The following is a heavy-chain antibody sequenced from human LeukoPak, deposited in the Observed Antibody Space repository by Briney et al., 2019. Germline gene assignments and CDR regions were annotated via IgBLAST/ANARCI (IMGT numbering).Heavy chain of an antibody. J-gene: IGHJ5*02. D-gene: IGHD7-27*01. Sequence: GGSLRLSCAASGLTFSSYGMHWVRQAPGKGLEWVTFIRYDGEKQHYVDSVKGRFTISRDNSKDTLYLQMNDVRPEDTAVYYCASSALGRADWLDPWGLGTPVTVSS. CDR3: ASSALGRADWLDP. CDR1: GLTFSSYG. V-gene: IGHV3-30*02. CDR2: IRYDGEKQ.